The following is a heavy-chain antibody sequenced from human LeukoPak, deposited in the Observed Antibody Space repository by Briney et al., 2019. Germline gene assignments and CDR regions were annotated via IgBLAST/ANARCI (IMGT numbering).Heavy chain of an antibody. D-gene: IGHD6-19*01. CDR2: IYYSGST. CDR3: ARHIIAVAGTFGY. V-gene: IGHV4-39*01. CDR1: GGSISSSSYY. Sequence: SETLSLTCTVSGGSISSSSYYWGWIRRPPGKGLEWIGSIYYSGSTYYNPSLKSRVTISVDTSKNQFSLKLSSVTAADTAVYYCARHIIAVAGTFGYWGQGTLVTVSS. J-gene: IGHJ4*02.